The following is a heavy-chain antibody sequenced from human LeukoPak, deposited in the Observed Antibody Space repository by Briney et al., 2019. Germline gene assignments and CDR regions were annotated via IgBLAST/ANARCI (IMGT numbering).Heavy chain of an antibody. CDR3: ARSYSETVVPAAVFDY. D-gene: IGHD2-2*01. CDR1: GYTFTGYY. J-gene: IGHJ4*02. Sequence: GASVKVSCKASGYTFTGYYMHWVRQAPGQGLEWMGWINPNSGGTNYAQKFQGRVTMTRDTSISTAYIELSRLRSDDTAVYYCARSYSETVVPAAVFDYWGQGTLVTVSS. V-gene: IGHV1-2*02. CDR2: INPNSGGT.